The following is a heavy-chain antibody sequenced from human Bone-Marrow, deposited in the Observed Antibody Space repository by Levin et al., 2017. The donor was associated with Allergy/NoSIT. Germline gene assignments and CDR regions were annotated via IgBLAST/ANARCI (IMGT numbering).Heavy chain of an antibody. J-gene: IGHJ4*02. CDR2: IRYSGTT. Sequence: SETLSLTCTVSGGSISPYSWTWIRQSPGKGLGWIGYIRYSGTTSYNPSLESRVTISVDTSKNQFSLKLSSVTEADTAIYYCARGHFDTSGYSNPFEYWGQGILVTVSS. D-gene: IGHD3-22*01. CDR1: GGSISPYS. V-gene: IGHV4-59*03. CDR3: ARGHFDTSGYSNPFEY.